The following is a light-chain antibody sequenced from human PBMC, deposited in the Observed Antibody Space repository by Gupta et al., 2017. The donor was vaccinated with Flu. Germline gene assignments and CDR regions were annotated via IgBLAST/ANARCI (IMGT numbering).Light chain of an antibody. CDR3: SLYSGSNNFKF. J-gene: IGLJ2*01. CDR1: SSDVGGYNY. V-gene: IGLV2-8*01. Sequence: GPSVTISCTGTSSDVGGYNYVSWYQQYPGKAPKLLIYEVTSRPSVVPARFSGSKSGTTASLTVSGLQAEDEADYYCSLYSGSNNFKFFGGG. CDR2: EVT.